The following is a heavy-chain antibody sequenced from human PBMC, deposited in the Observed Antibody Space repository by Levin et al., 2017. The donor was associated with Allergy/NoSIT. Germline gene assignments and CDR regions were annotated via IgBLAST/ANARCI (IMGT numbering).Heavy chain of an antibody. J-gene: IGHJ4*02. CDR1: GFTFSGSA. CDR3: TKGSQDSSGYYSDY. D-gene: IGHD3-22*01. CDR2: IRGKANHYAT. V-gene: IGHV3-73*01. Sequence: GGSLRLSCAASGFTFSGSAIHWVRQASGKGLEWVGRIRGKANHYATAYGASVKGRFIISRDDSKNTAYLEMNSLKTEDTAMYYCTKGSQDSSGYYSDYWGQGALVTVSS.